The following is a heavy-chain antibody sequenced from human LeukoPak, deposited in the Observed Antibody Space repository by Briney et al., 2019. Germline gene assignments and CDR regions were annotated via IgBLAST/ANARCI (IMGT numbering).Heavy chain of an antibody. CDR3: ATDFRSYIGSGICAFDI. V-gene: IGHV3-7*01. Sequence: PGGSLRLSCAASGFTFSTFWMSWVRQAPGKGLEWVANIKQDGTEKYYVDSVKGRFTISRDNAQNSLYLQMNSLRAEDTAVYYCATDFRSYIGSGICAFDIWGQGTMVTVSS. CDR1: GFTFSTFW. CDR2: IKQDGTEK. D-gene: IGHD3-10*01. J-gene: IGHJ3*02.